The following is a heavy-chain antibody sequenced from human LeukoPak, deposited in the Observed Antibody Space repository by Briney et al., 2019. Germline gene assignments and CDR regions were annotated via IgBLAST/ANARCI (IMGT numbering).Heavy chain of an antibody. Sequence: GGSLRLSCAASGFTFSSNGMHWVRQAPGKGLEWVTFIRYDGSNKYYADSVKGRFTISRDNSKNTLYLQMNSLRAEDTAVYYCARMDYYGSGSLDYWGQGTLVTVSS. CDR3: ARMDYYGSGSLDY. CDR1: GFTFSSNG. D-gene: IGHD3-10*01. V-gene: IGHV3-30*02. CDR2: IRYDGSNK. J-gene: IGHJ4*02.